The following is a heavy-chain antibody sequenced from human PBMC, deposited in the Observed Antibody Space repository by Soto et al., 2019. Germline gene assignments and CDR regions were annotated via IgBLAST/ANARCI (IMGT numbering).Heavy chain of an antibody. V-gene: IGHV1-69*12. CDR2: IIPIFGTA. J-gene: IGHJ5*02. D-gene: IGHD4-17*01. Sequence: QVQLVQSGAEVKKPGSSVKVSCKASGGTFSSYAISWVRQAPGQGLEWMGGIIPIFGTANYAQKFKGRVTITADEYTSTYYMELSSLRSEDTAVDYCAREANQGSHDYGGYHPWGQGTLVTVSS. CDR3: AREANQGSHDYGGYHP. CDR1: GGTFSSYA.